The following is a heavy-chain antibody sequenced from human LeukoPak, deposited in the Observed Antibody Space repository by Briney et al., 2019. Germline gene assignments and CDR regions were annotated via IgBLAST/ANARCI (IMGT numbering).Heavy chain of an antibody. V-gene: IGHV5-51*01. D-gene: IGHD3-10*01. CDR1: GYNFTRYW. Sequence: GESLKISCKGSGYNFTRYWIGWVRQMPGKGLEWMGIINPGDSGTTYSPAFQGQVTISADKSISTAHLQWSSLKASDTAMYYCARLLFYGSGSFSDSWGQGTLVTVSS. CDR2: INPGDSGT. J-gene: IGHJ5*01. CDR3: ARLLFYGSGSFSDS.